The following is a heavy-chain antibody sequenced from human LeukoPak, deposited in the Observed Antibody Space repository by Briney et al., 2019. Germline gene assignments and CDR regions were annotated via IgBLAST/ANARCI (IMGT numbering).Heavy chain of an antibody. V-gene: IGHV3-7*01. Sequence: GGSLRLSCAASGFTFSSYWMHWVRQAPGKGLEWVANIKQDGSEKYYVDSVKGRFTISRDNAKNSLYLQMNSLRAEDTAVYYCARSLGYCSGGSCSGPGVFDYWGQGTLVTASS. CDR3: ARSLGYCSGGSCSGPGVFDY. CDR1: GFTFSSYW. J-gene: IGHJ4*02. CDR2: IKQDGSEK. D-gene: IGHD2-15*01.